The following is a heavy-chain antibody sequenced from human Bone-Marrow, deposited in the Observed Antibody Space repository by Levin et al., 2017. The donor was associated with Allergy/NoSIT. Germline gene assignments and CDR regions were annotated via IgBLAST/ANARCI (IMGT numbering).Heavy chain of an antibody. CDR2: VYYSGST. V-gene: IGHV4-59*01. CDR3: ARYYGDYVYGWFDP. Sequence: SETLSLTCTVSGGAISNDYWSWIRQSPGKGLEWIGYVYYSGSTNYSPSLKSRVTISVDTSKNQFSLKLYSVTAADTAVYYCARYYGDYVYGWFDPWGQGIQVTVSS. CDR1: GGAISNDY. J-gene: IGHJ5*02. D-gene: IGHD4-17*01.